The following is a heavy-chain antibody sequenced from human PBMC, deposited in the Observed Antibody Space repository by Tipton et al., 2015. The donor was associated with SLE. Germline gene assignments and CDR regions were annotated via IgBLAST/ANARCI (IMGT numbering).Heavy chain of an antibody. Sequence: TLSLTCSVSGASISSGGYYWTWIRQHPGKGLEWIGYIYYSGSTYYNPSLKGRVTMSVDTSKNQFSLKLSSVTAADTAVYHCARGTNWGSYFDYWGQGTLVTVSS. CDR2: IYYSGST. CDR3: ARGTNWGSYFDY. J-gene: IGHJ4*02. D-gene: IGHD7-27*01. V-gene: IGHV4-31*03. CDR1: GASISSGGYY.